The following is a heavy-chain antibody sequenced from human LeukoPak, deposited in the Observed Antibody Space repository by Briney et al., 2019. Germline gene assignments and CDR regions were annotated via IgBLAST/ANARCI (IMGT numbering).Heavy chain of an antibody. CDR2: MNPNSGTT. CDR1: GYTLASYD. V-gene: IGHV1-8*01. CDR3: ARDYGGNSGWFDP. Sequence: ASVKVSCKASGYTLASYDINWCRRATGQGLDWMGWMNPNSGTTGYAQKFQDRITLTRDTSISTAYMELSSLTSDDTAVYYCARDYGGNSGWFDPWGQGTLVTVSS. D-gene: IGHD4-23*01. J-gene: IGHJ5*02.